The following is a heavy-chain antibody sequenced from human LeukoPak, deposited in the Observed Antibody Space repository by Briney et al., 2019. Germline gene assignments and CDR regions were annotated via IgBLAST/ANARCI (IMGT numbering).Heavy chain of an antibody. J-gene: IGHJ6*02. V-gene: IGHV3-30*18. CDR2: ISYDGDNK. CDR3: AKDLVRWLVPPHYYYYGMDV. CDR1: GFTFSSSG. Sequence: PGGSLRLSCAASGFTFSSSGMHWVRQAPGKGLEWVAVISYDGDNKHYAESVKGRFTISRDNPRDTLYLQMNSLRAEDTAVYYCAKDLVRWLVPPHYYYYGMDVWGQGTTVTVSS. D-gene: IGHD6-19*01.